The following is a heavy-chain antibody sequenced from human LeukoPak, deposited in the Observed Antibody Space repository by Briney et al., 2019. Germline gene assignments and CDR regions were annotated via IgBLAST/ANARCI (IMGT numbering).Heavy chain of an antibody. CDR2: IIPVIGTP. J-gene: IGHJ4*02. V-gene: IGHV1-69*13. D-gene: IGHD2/OR15-2a*01. CDR1: GGSFRNSA. CDR3: AILGDGRIGMGLLGSFDY. Sequence: ASVKVSCKASGGSFRNSAFVWVRQAPGQGLDWMGGIIPVIGTPNYADNLQDRVTISADESTNTAYLDLSSLRSEDTAVYFCAILGDGRIGMGLLGSFDYWGQGTLVIVSP.